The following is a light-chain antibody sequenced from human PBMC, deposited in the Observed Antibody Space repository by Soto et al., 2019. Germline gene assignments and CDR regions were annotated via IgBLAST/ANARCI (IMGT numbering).Light chain of an antibody. CDR2: DGS. CDR1: QSIGDW. Sequence: DIQMTQSPSTLSASVGDRVTITCRASQSIGDWLAWYQQKPGKAPKVLIYDGSSLESGVPSRFSGSGSGTEFTLTISSLQPDDSATYYCEQYKSYSAFGQGTKVDIK. J-gene: IGKJ1*01. V-gene: IGKV1-5*01. CDR3: EQYKSYSA.